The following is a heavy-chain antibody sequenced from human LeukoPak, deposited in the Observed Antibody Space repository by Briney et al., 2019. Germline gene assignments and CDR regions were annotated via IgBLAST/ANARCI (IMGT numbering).Heavy chain of an antibody. CDR2: IYYSGST. J-gene: IGHJ6*02. V-gene: IGHV4-30-4*01. CDR3: ARDRIVVVPAATQWVYYYYYGMDV. D-gene: IGHD2-2*01. Sequence: PSETLSLTCTVSGGSISSSDYYWSWIRQPPGKGLEWIGYIYYSGSTYYNPSLKSRVTISVDTSKNQFSLKLSSVTAADTAVYYCARDRIVVVPAATQWVYYYYYGMDVWAKGPRSPSP. CDR1: GGSISSSDYY.